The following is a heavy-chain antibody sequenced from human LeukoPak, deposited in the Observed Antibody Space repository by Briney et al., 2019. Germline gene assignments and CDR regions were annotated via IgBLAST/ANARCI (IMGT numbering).Heavy chain of an antibody. D-gene: IGHD5-12*01. CDR1: GFTVSSNY. J-gene: IGHJ4*02. CDR2: FYSGGST. Sequence: PGGSLKLSCAASGFTVSSNYMSWVRQAPGKGLEWVSVFYSGGSTYYADSVKGRFTISRDNSKNTLYLQMNSLRAEDTAVYYCARAKYSGYEIDYWGQGTLVTVSS. CDR3: ARAKYSGYEIDY. V-gene: IGHV3-53*01.